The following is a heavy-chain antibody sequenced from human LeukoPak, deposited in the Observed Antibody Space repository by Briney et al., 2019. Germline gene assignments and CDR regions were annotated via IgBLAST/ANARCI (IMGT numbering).Heavy chain of an antibody. Sequence: GESLKISCKISGYRLTNNWIGWVRQVPGKGLEWMGLIYPGDSDTRYSPSFQGQVTFSADKSITTAYLQWSSLKASDTAMYYCARRDDILTGYGKRGAFDIWGQGTMVTVSS. CDR3: ARRDDILTGYGKRGAFDI. J-gene: IGHJ3*02. D-gene: IGHD3-9*01. V-gene: IGHV5-51*01. CDR2: IYPGDSDT. CDR1: GYRLTNNW.